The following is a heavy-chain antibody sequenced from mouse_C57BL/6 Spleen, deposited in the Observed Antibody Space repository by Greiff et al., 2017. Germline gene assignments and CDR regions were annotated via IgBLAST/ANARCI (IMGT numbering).Heavy chain of an antibody. V-gene: IGHV1-81*01. J-gene: IGHJ2*01. CDR3: ARDSSGYGGY. CDR1: GYTFTSYG. CDR2: IYPRRGNT. Sequence: VKLMESGAELARPGASVKLSCKASGYTFTSYGISWVKQRTGQGLEWIGEIYPRRGNTYYNEKFKGKATLAADKSSSTAYMELRSLTSEDAAVYFCARDSSGYGGYWGQGTTLTVSS. D-gene: IGHD3-2*02.